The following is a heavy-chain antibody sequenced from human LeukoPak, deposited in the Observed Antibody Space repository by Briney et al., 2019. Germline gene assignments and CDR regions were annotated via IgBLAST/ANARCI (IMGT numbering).Heavy chain of an antibody. CDR1: GGSFSGYY. CDR2: INHSGST. D-gene: IGHD3-10*01. CDR3: ARGRGFGELFVRRYYYYYMDV. Sequence: PSETLSLTCAVYGGSFSGYYWSWIRQPPGKGLEWIGEINHSGSTNYNPSLKSRVTISVDTSKNQFSLKLSSVTAADTAVYYCARGRGFGELFVRRYYYYYMDVWGKGTTVTVSS. J-gene: IGHJ6*03. V-gene: IGHV4-34*01.